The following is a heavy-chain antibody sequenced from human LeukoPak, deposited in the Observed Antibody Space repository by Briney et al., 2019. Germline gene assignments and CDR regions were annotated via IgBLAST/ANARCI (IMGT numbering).Heavy chain of an antibody. CDR1: GYTFTSYD. CDR2: MNPNSGNT. CDR3: ARASRVQNYYYGMNV. Sequence: ASVKVCCKASGYTFTSYDINWVRQATGQGLEWMGWMNPNSGNTGYAQKFQGRVTMTRNTSISTAYMELSSLRSEDTAVYYCARASRVQNYYYGMNVWGQGTTVTVSS. V-gene: IGHV1-8*01. J-gene: IGHJ6*02. D-gene: IGHD1-1*01.